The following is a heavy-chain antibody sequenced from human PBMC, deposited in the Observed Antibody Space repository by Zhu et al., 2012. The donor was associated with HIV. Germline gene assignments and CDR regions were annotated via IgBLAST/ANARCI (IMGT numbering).Heavy chain of an antibody. V-gene: IGHV4-4*09. CDR3: ARAGRRRRFKRDNSLDV. CDR1: GGSLSKGY. J-gene: IGHJ3*01. D-gene: IGHD5-24*01. CDR2: IYTNGNT. Sequence: QERLHESGPGLVKPSATLSLTCSVSGGSLSKGYWTWIRQPPGKGLEWIGYIYTNGNTSYKPSLKGRVTISLDTSKSQFSLKLTSVTAADTAIYYCARAGRRRRFKRDNSLDVWGPVTLVTGLF.